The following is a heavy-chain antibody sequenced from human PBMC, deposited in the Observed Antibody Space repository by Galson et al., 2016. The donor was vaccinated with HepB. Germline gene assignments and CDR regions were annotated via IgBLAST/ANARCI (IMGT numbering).Heavy chain of an antibody. Sequence: LSLTCVVSGGSIRSDNWWTWVRQAPGKGLEWVANIFNDGSNKYYTDSVKGRFTISRDNSKKTLYLQMNSLRAEDTAVYYCASPQLGSDAGANFQHWGQGTLVTVSS. J-gene: IGHJ1*01. D-gene: IGHD3-10*01. V-gene: IGHV3-30*03. CDR2: IFNDGSNK. CDR3: ASPQLGSDAGANFQH. CDR1: GGSIRSDN.